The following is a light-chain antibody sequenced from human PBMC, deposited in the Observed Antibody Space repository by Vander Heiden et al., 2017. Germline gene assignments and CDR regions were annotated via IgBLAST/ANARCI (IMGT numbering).Light chain of an antibody. V-gene: IGKV3-15*01. CDR1: QSVSSN. J-gene: IGKJ3*01. CDR2: GAS. Sequence: EIVMTQSPATLSVSPGERATLSCRASQSVSSNLAWYQQKPGQAPRLLIYGASTRATGIPARFSGSGSGTEFTLTISSLQSEDSAVYYCQQYDNWPPRITFGHGTKVDIK. CDR3: QQYDNWPPRIT.